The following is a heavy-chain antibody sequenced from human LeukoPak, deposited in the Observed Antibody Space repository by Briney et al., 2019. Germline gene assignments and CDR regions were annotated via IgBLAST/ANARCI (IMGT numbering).Heavy chain of an antibody. Sequence: ASVKVSCKASGYTFTSYGISWVRQAPGQGHEWMGWISAYNGNTNYAQKLQGRVTMTTDTSTSTAYMELRSLRSDDTAVYYCARRSSGYFPSDYWGQGTLVTVSS. V-gene: IGHV1-18*01. CDR1: GYTFTSYG. CDR2: ISAYNGNT. CDR3: ARRSSGYFPSDY. D-gene: IGHD3-22*01. J-gene: IGHJ4*02.